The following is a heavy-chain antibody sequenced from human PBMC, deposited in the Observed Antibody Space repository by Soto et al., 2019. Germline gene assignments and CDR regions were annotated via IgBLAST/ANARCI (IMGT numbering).Heavy chain of an antibody. D-gene: IGHD3-22*01. CDR2: IIPILGIA. V-gene: IGHV1-69*08. Sequence: QVQLVQSGAEVKKPGSSVKVSCKASGGTFSSYTISWVRQAPGQGLEWMGRIIPILGIANYAQKFQGRVTITAAKSTSTAYMELSSLRSEDTAVYYCARDKDGYYYDSSGYYGLDYWGQGTLVTVSS. CDR3: ARDKDGYYYDSSGYYGLDY. CDR1: GGTFSSYT. J-gene: IGHJ4*02.